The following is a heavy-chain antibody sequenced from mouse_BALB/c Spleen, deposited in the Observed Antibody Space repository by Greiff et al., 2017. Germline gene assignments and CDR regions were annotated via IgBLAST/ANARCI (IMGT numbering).Heavy chain of an antibody. CDR2: IDPETGGT. CDR3: TRFYYGKPMDY. V-gene: IGHV1-15*01. D-gene: IGHD2-1*01. J-gene: IGHJ4*01. CDR1: GYTFTDYE. Sequence: QVQLQQSGAELVRPGASVTLSCKASGYTFTDYEMHWVKQTPVHGLEWIGAIDPETGGTAYNQKFKGKATLTADKSSSTAYMELRSLTSEDSAVYYCTRFYYGKPMDYWGQGTSVTVSA.